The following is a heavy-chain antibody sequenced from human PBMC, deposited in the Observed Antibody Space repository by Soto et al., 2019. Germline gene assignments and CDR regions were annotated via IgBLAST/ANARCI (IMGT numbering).Heavy chain of an antibody. CDR3: ATDVCVTTSCSIPHWYFDL. J-gene: IGHJ2*01. Sequence: QVQLVQSGTEVRKPGSSVKVSCKASGGLFSTYAITWVRQAPGQGLEWVGGIIPLFATTHYAQKFQGKVAIPADECTNTAYLELSTLRSEDTAVYYCATDVCVTTSCSIPHWYFDLWGRGTLVVVSS. D-gene: IGHD2-15*01. CDR1: GGLFSTYA. V-gene: IGHV1-69*01. CDR2: IIPLFATT.